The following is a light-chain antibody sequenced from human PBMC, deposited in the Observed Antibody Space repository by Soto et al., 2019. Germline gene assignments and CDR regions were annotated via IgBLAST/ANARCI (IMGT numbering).Light chain of an antibody. V-gene: IGKV3-11*01. Sequence: IVVTQSPATLSLSPGERATLSCRASPSVTNYLAWYQQKPGQAPRLLIYGAFNRATGIPARFSGSGSGTDFTLTISSLEPEDFAVYYCQQRSNWPPITFGQGTRLEIK. CDR2: GAF. J-gene: IGKJ5*01. CDR1: PSVTNY. CDR3: QQRSNWPPIT.